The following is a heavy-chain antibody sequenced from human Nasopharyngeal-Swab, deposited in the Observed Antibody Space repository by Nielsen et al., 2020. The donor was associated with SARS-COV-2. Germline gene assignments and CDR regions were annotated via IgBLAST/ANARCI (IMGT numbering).Heavy chain of an antibody. CDR2: MNPNSGNT. Sequence: ASVKVSCKASGYTFTSYYMHRVRQATGQGLEWMGWMNPNSGNTGYAQKFQGRATMTRNTSISTAYMELSSLRSEDTAVYYCATYYYDSSGYLVVDYWGQGTLVTVSS. CDR3: ATYYYDSSGYLVVDY. V-gene: IGHV1-8*02. J-gene: IGHJ4*02. D-gene: IGHD3-22*01. CDR1: GYTFTSYY.